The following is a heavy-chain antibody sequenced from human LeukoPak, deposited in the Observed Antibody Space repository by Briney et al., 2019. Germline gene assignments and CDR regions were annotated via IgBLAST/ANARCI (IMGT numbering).Heavy chain of an antibody. CDR3: ATDRNSGKYYDY. CDR2: IWYDGSNK. V-gene: IGHV3-33*08. J-gene: IGHJ4*02. CDR1: GFTFSSYS. D-gene: IGHD1-26*01. Sequence: PGGSLRLSCAASGFTFSSYSMNWVRKAPGKGLEWVAVIWYDGSNKYYADSVKGRFTISRDNSKDTLYLQMNSLRAEDTAVYYCATDRNSGKYYDYWGQGTLVTVSS.